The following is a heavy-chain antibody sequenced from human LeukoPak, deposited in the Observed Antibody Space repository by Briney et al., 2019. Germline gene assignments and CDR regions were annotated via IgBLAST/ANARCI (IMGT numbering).Heavy chain of an antibody. CDR3: AREYTLYRSGWFLDY. Sequence: KASETLSLTCAVSGDSSYSSIYYWGWVRQPPGKGLEWIGTIDYSGNTYYNPSLKSRATISKDTSRSQFSLNLSSVTAADTAVYYCAREYTLYRSGWFLDYWGQGTVVTVSS. V-gene: IGHV4-39*07. J-gene: IGHJ4*02. CDR1: GDSSYSSIYY. CDR2: IDYSGNT. D-gene: IGHD6-19*01.